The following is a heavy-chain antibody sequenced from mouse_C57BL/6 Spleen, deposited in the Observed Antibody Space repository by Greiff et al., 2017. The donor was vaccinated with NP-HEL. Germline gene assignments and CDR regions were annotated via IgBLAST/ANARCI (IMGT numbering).Heavy chain of an antibody. Sequence: EVKLMESGGGLVKPGGSLKLSCAASGFTFSSYTMSWVRQTPEKRLEWVATISGGGGNTYYPDSVKGRFTISRDNAKNTLYLQMSSLRSEDTALYYCARHETMITTRVYYYAMDYWGQGTSVTVSS. CDR1: GFTFSSYT. CDR2: ISGGGGNT. CDR3: ARHETMITTRVYYYAMDY. J-gene: IGHJ4*01. D-gene: IGHD2-4*01. V-gene: IGHV5-9*01.